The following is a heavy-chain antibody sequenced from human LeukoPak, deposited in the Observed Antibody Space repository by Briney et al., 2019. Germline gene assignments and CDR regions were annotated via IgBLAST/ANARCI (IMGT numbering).Heavy chain of an antibody. CDR3: VKFRGATDHYYYHMDV. Sequence: GGSLRLSCAASGFTFGVYYMTWIRQAPGRGLEPLSFISPTGDIIKYVDSVKGRFTISRDNAKSSMYLEMNSLRAEDSAVYYCVKFRGATDHYYYHMDVWGNGTTVTVSS. J-gene: IGHJ6*03. CDR2: ISPTGDII. CDR1: GFTFGVYY. D-gene: IGHD1-26*01. V-gene: IGHV3-11*01.